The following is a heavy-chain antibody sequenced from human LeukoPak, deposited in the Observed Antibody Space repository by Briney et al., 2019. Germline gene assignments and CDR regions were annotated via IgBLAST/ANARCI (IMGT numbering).Heavy chain of an antibody. V-gene: IGHV1-2*02. D-gene: IGHD2-15*01. CDR2: INPNSGGT. Sequence: GASVKVSCKASGYTFTGYYMHWVRQAPGQGLEWMGWINPNSGGTNYAQKFQGRVTMTRDTSIGTAYMELSRLRSDDTAVYYCARGVIVVVVAESWFDPWGQGTQVTVSS. CDR1: GYTFTGYY. CDR3: ARGVIVVVVAESWFDP. J-gene: IGHJ5*02.